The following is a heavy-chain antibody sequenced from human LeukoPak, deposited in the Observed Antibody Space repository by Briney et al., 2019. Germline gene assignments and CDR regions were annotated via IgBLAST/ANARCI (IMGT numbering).Heavy chain of an antibody. D-gene: IGHD3-10*01. CDR1: GYTFTSYD. J-gene: IGHJ6*02. CDR2: MNPNSGNT. Sequence: ASVKVSCKASGYTFTSYDIHWVRQAIGQGLEWMGWMNPNSGNTGYAQKFQGRVTMTRNTSISTAYMELSSLRSEDTAVYYCARMVRGVIPDYYYYGMDVWGQGTTVTVSS. V-gene: IGHV1-8*01. CDR3: ARMVRGVIPDYYYYGMDV.